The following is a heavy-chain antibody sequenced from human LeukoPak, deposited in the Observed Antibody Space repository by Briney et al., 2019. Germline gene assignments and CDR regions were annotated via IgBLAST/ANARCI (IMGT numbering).Heavy chain of an antibody. D-gene: IGHD1-26*01. J-gene: IGHJ4*02. Sequence: PGGSLRLSCAASGFTFSSYSMTWVRQAPGKGLEWVSSISSSSSYKYYADSVKGRFTISRDNAKNSLYLQMNSLRAEDTAVYYCARASPSGSYYFDYWGQGTLVTVSS. CDR2: ISSSSSYK. V-gene: IGHV3-21*01. CDR3: ARASPSGSYYFDY. CDR1: GFTFSSYS.